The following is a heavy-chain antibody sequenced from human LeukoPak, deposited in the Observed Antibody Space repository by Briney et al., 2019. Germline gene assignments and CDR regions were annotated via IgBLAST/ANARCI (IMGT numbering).Heavy chain of an antibody. CDR1: GGSISSGSYY. D-gene: IGHD6-19*01. V-gene: IGHV4-61*10. CDR2: IYYSGST. J-gene: IGHJ4*02. Sequence: PSQTLSLTCTVSGGSISSGSYYWSWIRQPAGKGLEWIGYIYYSGSTNYNPSLKSRVTISVDTSKNQFSLKLSSVTAADTAVYYCARDSGYSSGWYIDYWGQGTLVTVSS. CDR3: ARDSGYSSGWYIDY.